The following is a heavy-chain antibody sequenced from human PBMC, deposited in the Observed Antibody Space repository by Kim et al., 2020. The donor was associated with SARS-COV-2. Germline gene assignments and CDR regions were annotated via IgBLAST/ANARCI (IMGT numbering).Heavy chain of an antibody. CDR3: ARDRLAVAGPQYYYYGMDV. Sequence: GGSLRLSCAASGFTFSSYGMHWVRQAPGKGLEWVAVIWYDGSNKYYADSVKGRFTISRDNSKNTLYLQMNSLRAEDTAVYYCARDRLAVAGPQYYYYGMDVWGQGTTVTVSS. V-gene: IGHV3-33*01. CDR1: GFTFSSYG. D-gene: IGHD6-19*01. CDR2: IWYDGSNK. J-gene: IGHJ6*02.